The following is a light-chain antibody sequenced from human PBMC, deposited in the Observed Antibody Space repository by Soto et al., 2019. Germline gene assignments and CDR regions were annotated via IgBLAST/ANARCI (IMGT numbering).Light chain of an antibody. V-gene: IGLV2-14*01. CDR2: EVS. CDR3: FSYTSSGTYG. CDR1: SSDVGNYKY. Sequence: QSGLTQPASGCRSPGQSITIPCTGTSSDVGNYKYVSWYQQHPGKAPKLMIYEVSNRPSGVSNRFSGSKSGNTASLTISGLQAEDETDYYCFSYTSSGTYGFGTGTKV. J-gene: IGLJ1*01.